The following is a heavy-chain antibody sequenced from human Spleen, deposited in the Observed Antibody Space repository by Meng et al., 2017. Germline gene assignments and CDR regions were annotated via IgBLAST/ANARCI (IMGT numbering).Heavy chain of an antibody. CDR3: ARDEDISAAGKLFGDY. D-gene: IGHD6-25*01. V-gene: IGHV1-2*06. Sequence: ASVKVSCKASGHTFTGHYMYWVRQAPGQGLEWMGRINPKSGDTHYAQKFQARVTMTGDTSISTAYMELSGLRSDDTAMYYCARDEDISAAGKLFGDYWGQGTLVTVSS. CDR2: INPKSGDT. CDR1: GHTFTGHY. J-gene: IGHJ4*02.